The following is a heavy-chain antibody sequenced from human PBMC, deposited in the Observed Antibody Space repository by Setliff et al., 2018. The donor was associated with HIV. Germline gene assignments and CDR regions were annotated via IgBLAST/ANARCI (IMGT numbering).Heavy chain of an antibody. CDR1: GGSLNTYY. J-gene: IGHJ6*03. CDR2: IYASGST. Sequence: TSETLSLTCTVSGGSLNTYYWTWIRQPAGKGLEWIGRIYASGSTNYNPSLKSRVTMSVDTSKSQFSLKVSSVTAADTAVYYCARHLYYYDNNGYLQPYYYMDVWGKGTTVTVSS. D-gene: IGHD3-22*01. V-gene: IGHV4-4*07. CDR3: ARHLYYYDNNGYLQPYYYMDV.